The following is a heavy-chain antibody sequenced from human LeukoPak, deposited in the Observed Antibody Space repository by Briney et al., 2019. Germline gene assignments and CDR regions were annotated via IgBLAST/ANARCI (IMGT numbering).Heavy chain of an antibody. CDR3: ARDLPAAYNWNDGAYYYYYGMDV. Sequence: ASVKVSCKASGYTFTSYYMHWVRQAPGQGLEWMGIINPSGGNTSYAQKFQGRVTMTRDTSTSTVYMELSSLRSEDTAVYYCARDLPAAYNWNDGAYYYYYGMDVWGQGTTVTVSS. CDR1: GYTFTSYY. J-gene: IGHJ6*02. CDR2: INPSGGNT. D-gene: IGHD1-1*01. V-gene: IGHV1-46*01.